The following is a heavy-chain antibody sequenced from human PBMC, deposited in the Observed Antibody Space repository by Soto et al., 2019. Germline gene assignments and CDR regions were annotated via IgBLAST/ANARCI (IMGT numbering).Heavy chain of an antibody. CDR2: IYYSGST. CDR1: GGSISSYY. D-gene: IGHD3-22*01. CDR3: ARDLSGYYEYYFDY. J-gene: IGHJ4*02. Sequence: SETLSLTXTVSGGSISSYYWSWIRQPPGKGLEWIGYIYYSGSTNYNPSLKSRVTISVDTSKNQFSLKLSSVTAADTAVYYCARDLSGYYEYYFDYWGQGTLVTVSS. V-gene: IGHV4-59*01.